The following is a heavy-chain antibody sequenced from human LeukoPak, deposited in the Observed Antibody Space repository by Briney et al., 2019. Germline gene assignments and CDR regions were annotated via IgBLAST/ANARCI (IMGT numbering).Heavy chain of an antibody. CDR1: GFTFSSYW. CDR3: ARGPNSNWSGLDF. J-gene: IGHJ4*02. D-gene: IGHD6-6*01. CDR2: ISPTGSTT. V-gene: IGHV3-74*01. Sequence: GGSLRLSCAASGFTFSSYWMNWARQLPGKGLVWVSRISPTGSTTSYADSVKGRFTVSRDNAKNTLYLQVNNLRAEDTAVYYCARGPNSNWSGLDFWGRGTLLTVSS.